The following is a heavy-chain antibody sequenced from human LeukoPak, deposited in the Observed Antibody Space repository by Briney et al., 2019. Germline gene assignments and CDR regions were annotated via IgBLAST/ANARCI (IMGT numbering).Heavy chain of an antibody. Sequence: SQTLSLTCAISGDSVSSDTTAWNWIRQSPSRGLEWLGRAYYTFKWITNYAVSVRSRITVNPNTSNNQFSLQLNSVTPEDTAVYYCARGYWAHGVNVWGPGTTVTVSS. J-gene: IGHJ6*02. V-gene: IGHV6-1*01. D-gene: IGHD6-13*01. CDR3: ARGYWAHGVNV. CDR1: GDSVSSDTTA. CDR2: AYYTFKWIT.